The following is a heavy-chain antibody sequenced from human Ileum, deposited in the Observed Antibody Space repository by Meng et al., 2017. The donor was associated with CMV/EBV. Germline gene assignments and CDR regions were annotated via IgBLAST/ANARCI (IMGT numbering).Heavy chain of an antibody. CDR3: QREVDYYDGMDV. J-gene: IGHJ6*02. D-gene: IGHD6-25*01. V-gene: IGHV4-59*01. CDR2: IYHSDYISNSGKT. Sequence: SETLSLTCTVSGGSISNYYWTWIRQPPGRGLEWIGYIYHSDYISNSGKTTYNPSLKSRVTISADTSKNQFSLKLSSVTAADTAVYYCQREVDYYDGMDVWGQGTTVTVSS. CDR1: GGSISNYY.